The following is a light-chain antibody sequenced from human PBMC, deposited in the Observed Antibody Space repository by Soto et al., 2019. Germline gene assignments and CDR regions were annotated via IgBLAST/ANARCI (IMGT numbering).Light chain of an antibody. CDR1: QSISSY. J-gene: IGKJ1*01. CDR3: QQTYSAPGT. V-gene: IGKV1-39*01. Sequence: DIQMTQSPSSLSASVGDRVTITCRASQSISSYLNWYQQKPGKAPKLLIYAASSLQSGVPSRFSGSGSGTDFTLTISSLQPEDFASYHCQQTYSAPGTFGQGTKVEIK. CDR2: AAS.